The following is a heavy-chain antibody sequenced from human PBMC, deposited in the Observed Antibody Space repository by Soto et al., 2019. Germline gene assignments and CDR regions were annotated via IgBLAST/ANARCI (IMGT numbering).Heavy chain of an antibody. Sequence: QVQLQESGPGLVKPSQTLSLTCTVSGGSISSGGYYWSWIRQLPGKGLEWIGYIYYSGSTHYNPXXXXXXXXXXXXXXXXXXXXXXXXXXXXXXXXXXXXXXXXXXCFDYWGQGTLVTVSS. CDR2: IYYSGST. CDR3: XXXXXXXXCFDY. V-gene: IGHV4-31*01. CDR1: GGSISSGGYY. J-gene: IGHJ4*02.